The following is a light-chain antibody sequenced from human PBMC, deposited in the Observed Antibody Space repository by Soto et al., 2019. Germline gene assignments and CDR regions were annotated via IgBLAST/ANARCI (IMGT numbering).Light chain of an antibody. CDR3: QQYGSLFWT. CDR2: GAS. V-gene: IGKV3-20*01. J-gene: IGKJ1*01. Sequence: VTQERRAQFVSAWEGGTRCCRDSQSVSSSYLAWYQQKPGQAPRFLIFGASSRATGIPDRFSGSGSGTHITLTFSRVEPEESALYYSQQYGSLFWTFAQGTKVDI. CDR1: QSVSSSY.